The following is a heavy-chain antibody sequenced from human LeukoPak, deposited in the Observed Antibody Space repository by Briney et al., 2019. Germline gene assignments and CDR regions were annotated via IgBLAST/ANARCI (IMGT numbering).Heavy chain of an antibody. CDR2: MNPNSGNT. V-gene: IGHV1-8*01. Sequence: VSVKVSCKASGYTFTSYDINWVRQATGQGLEWMGWMNPNSGNTGYAQKFQGRVTMTRNTSISTAYMELSSLRSEDTAVYYCARGIETYYYDSSGYSPMTYFDYWGQGTLVTVSS. J-gene: IGHJ4*02. CDR1: GYTFTSYD. D-gene: IGHD3-22*01. CDR3: ARGIETYYYDSSGYSPMTYFDY.